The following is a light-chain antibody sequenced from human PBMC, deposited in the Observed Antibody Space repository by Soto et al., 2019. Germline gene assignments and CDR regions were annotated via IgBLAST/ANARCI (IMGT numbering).Light chain of an antibody. CDR3: QQYNNWPRT. CDR1: QSVSSH. J-gene: IGKJ1*01. CDR2: GAS. V-gene: IGKV3-15*01. Sequence: IVVTQSPATLSVSPGERVTLSCRTTQSVSSHVAWYQQKPGQAPRLLLYGASTRATGIPARFSGSGSGTEFTLPISSLQSEDFAVYYCQQYNNWPRTFGQGTKVDIK.